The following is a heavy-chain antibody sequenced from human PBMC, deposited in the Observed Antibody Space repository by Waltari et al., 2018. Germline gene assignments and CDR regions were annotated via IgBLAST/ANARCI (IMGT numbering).Heavy chain of an antibody. CDR3: ARARYYFDY. Sequence: QVQLVESGGGVVQPGRSLRLSCAASGFTFRSYGLHWVRQAPGKGLEWVAVIWYDGSNKYYADSVKGRFTISRDNSKNTLYLQMNSLRAEDTAVYYCARARYYFDYWGQGTLVTVSS. J-gene: IGHJ4*02. V-gene: IGHV3-33*01. CDR2: IWYDGSNK. CDR1: GFTFRSYG.